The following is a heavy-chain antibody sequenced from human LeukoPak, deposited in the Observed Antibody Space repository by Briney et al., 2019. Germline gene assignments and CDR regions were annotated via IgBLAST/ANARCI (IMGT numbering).Heavy chain of an antibody. CDR2: FDPEDGET. V-gene: IGHV1-24*01. J-gene: IGHJ3*02. CDR3: ARHGSGTYYNSYGAFDI. D-gene: IGHD3-10*01. Sequence: ASVKVSCKVSGYTLTELSMHWVRQAPGKGLEWMGGFDPEDGETIYAQKFQGRVTMTEDTSTDTAYMELSSLRSEDTAVYYCARHGSGTYYNSYGAFDIWGQGTMVTVSS. CDR1: GYTLTELS.